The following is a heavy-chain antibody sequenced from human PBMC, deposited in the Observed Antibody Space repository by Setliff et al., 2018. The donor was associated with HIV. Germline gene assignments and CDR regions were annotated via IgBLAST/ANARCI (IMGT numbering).Heavy chain of an antibody. D-gene: IGHD3-16*02. V-gene: IGHV1-18*04. CDR2: IDVNRGNT. CDR3: VRDGIIRTTRVFDY. J-gene: IGHJ4*02. Sequence: GASVKVSCKASGYIFLGYDISWVRQAPGQGLEWMGWIDVNRGNTNYAEKFQGRVTLTTDTSTNTAYMEVRSLTSDDTAVYYCVRDGIIRTTRVFDYWGQGTLVTVSS. CDR1: GYIFLGYD.